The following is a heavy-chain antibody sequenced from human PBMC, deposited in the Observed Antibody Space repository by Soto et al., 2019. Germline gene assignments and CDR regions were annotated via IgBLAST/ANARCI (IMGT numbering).Heavy chain of an antibody. J-gene: IGHJ4*02. Sequence: EVQLLESGGGLVQPGGSLRLSCAASGFTFSSYAMSWVRQAPGKGLEWVSAISGSGGSTYYADSVKGRFTISRDNSKNTLYLQMNSLRAEDTAVYYCAKGGVGITGKAWTFDYWGQGTLVTVSS. D-gene: IGHD1-20*01. CDR2: ISGSGGST. CDR1: GFTFSSYA. V-gene: IGHV3-23*01. CDR3: AKGGVGITGKAWTFDY.